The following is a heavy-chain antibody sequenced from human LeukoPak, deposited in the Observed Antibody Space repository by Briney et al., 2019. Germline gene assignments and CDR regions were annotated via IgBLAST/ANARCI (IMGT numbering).Heavy chain of an antibody. J-gene: IGHJ2*01. V-gene: IGHV4-59*08. D-gene: IGHD4-17*01. CDR2: IYYSGST. CDR3: ARHNGDYWYFDL. CDR1: GGSISSYY. Sequence: SETLSLTCTVSGGSISSYYWSWIRQPLGKGLEWIGYIYYSGSTNYNPSLKSRVTISVDTSKNQFSLKLSSVTAADTAVYYCARHNGDYWYFDLWGRGTLVTVSS.